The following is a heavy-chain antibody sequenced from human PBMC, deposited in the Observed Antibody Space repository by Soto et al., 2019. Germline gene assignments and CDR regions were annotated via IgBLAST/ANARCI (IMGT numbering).Heavy chain of an antibody. CDR3: AKEVIAYYDFWSGYFEYYYYYGKDY. Sequence: PGWSLGLSCAASGFTFGSYWMHWVRQAPGKGLVWVSRINSDGSSTNYADSVKGRFTISRDNSKNTLYLQMNSLRAEDTAVYYCAKEVIAYYDFWSGYFEYYYYYGKDYCGQATTVTVPS. CDR1: GFTFGSYW. V-gene: IGHV3-74*01. J-gene: IGHJ6*02. CDR2: INSDGSST. D-gene: IGHD3-3*01.